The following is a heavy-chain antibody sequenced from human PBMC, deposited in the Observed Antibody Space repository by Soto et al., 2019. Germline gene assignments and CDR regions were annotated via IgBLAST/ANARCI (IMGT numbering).Heavy chain of an antibody. J-gene: IGHJ6*04. Sequence: TGGSLRLSCAASGFTFSSYAMSWVRQAPGKGLEWVSAISGSGGSTYYADSVKGRFTISRDNSKNTLYLQMNSLRAEDTAVYYCAKDLGGDSSGWTYYYYYGMDVWGKGTTVTVSS. CDR3: AKDLGGDSSGWTYYYYYGMDV. D-gene: IGHD6-19*01. CDR1: GFTFSSYA. V-gene: IGHV3-23*01. CDR2: ISGSGGST.